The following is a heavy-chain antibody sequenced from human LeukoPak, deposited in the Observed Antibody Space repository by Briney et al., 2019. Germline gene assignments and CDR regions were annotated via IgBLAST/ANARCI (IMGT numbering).Heavy chain of an antibody. CDR3: ARDWKVRGVIIPFDY. D-gene: IGHD3-10*01. V-gene: IGHV3-48*03. J-gene: IGHJ4*02. CDR2: ISSSGSTI. Sequence: GGSVRLSCAAYGFTVSSYEMNWVRHAPGKGLGWVSYISSSGSTIYYADSVKGRFTISRDNAKNSLYLKMNSLRAEDTAVYYCARDWKVRGVIIPFDYWGQGTLVTVSS. CDR1: GFTVSSYE.